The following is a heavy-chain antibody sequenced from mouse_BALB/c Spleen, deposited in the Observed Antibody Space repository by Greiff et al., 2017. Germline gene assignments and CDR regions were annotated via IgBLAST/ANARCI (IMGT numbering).Heavy chain of an antibody. J-gene: IGHJ3*01. Sequence: DVQLQESGPGLVKPSQSLSLTCTVTGYSITSDYAWNWIRQFPGNKLEWMGYISYSGSTSYNPSLKSRISITRDTSKNQFFLQLNSVTTEDTATYYCARYGSIPWFAYWGQGTLVTVSA. CDR1: GYSITSDYA. V-gene: IGHV3-2*02. D-gene: IGHD1-1*01. CDR3: ARYGSIPWFAY. CDR2: ISYSGST.